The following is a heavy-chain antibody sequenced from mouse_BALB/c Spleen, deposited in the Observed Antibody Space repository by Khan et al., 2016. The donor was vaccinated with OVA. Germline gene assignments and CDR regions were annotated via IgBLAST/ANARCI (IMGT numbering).Heavy chain of an antibody. CDR2: ILGDGST. V-gene: IGHV2-3*01. CDR1: GFSLTTYG. Sequence: QVQLKESGPGLVAPSQSLSITCTVSGFSLTTYGVSWVRQPPGKVLEWLGVILGDGSTNYHSDLISRLTISKDNSKSQVFLKLNSLQTEYTGTYYYANENQGTLYCMDYWGQGTSVNVSA. D-gene: IGHD2-14*01. CDR3: ANENQGTLYCMDY. J-gene: IGHJ4*01.